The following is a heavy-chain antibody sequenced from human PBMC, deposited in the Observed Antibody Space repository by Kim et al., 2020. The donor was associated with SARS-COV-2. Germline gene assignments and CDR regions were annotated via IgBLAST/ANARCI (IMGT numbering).Heavy chain of an antibody. J-gene: IGHJ6*02. V-gene: IGHV3-21*01. Sequence: GGSLRLSCAASGFTFSSYSMNWVRQAPGKGLEWVSSISSSSSYIYYADSVKGRFTISRDNAKNSLYLQMNSLRAEDTAVYYCARDRRPIQLWLLAYYGMDVWGQGTTVTVSS. CDR2: ISSSSSYI. CDR3: ARDRRPIQLWLLAYYGMDV. D-gene: IGHD5-18*01. CDR1: GFTFSSYS.